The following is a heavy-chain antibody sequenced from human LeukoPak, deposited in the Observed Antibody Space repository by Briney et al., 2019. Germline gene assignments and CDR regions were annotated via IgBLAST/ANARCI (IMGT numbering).Heavy chain of an antibody. CDR1: GYSIRSGYY. CDR3: ARHRYHEYLGEFNWFDP. D-gene: IGHD3-10*01. J-gene: IGHJ5*02. Sequence: PSETLSLTCDVSGYSIRSGYYWGWIRQSPGKGLEWIGSIYHSGSTSKNPSLKSRVAISVDTSKNQFSLKLSSVTAADTAVYYCARHRYHEYLGEFNWFDPWGQGTLVTVSS. CDR2: IYHSGST. V-gene: IGHV4-38-2*01.